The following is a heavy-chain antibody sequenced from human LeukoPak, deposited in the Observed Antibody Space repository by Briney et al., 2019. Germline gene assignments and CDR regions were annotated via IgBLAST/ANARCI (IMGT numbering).Heavy chain of an antibody. J-gene: IGHJ4*02. D-gene: IGHD3-9*01. CDR3: ARAGERDIFEYFFDY. V-gene: IGHV4-59*01. CDR1: GGSISSYY. Sequence: SETLSLTCTVSGGSISSYYWSWIRQPPVKVLEWIGYIYYSGSTNYNPSLKSRVTISVDTSKNQFSLKLSSVTAADTAVYYCARAGERDIFEYFFDYWGQGTLVTVSS. CDR2: IYYSGST.